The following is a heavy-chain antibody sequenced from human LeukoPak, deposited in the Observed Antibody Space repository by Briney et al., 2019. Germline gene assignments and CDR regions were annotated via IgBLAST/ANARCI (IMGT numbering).Heavy chain of an antibody. CDR2: IYYSGST. V-gene: IGHV4-59*11. J-gene: IGHJ6*02. Sequence: KSSETLSLTCTVSGGSMTHHYWSWIRQPPGKGLEWIGYIYYSGSTNYNPSLKSRVTISVDTSKNQFSLKLSSVTAADTAVYYCARDWALRRGYGMDVWGQGTTVTVSS. CDR1: GGSMTHHY. D-gene: IGHD5-12*01. CDR3: ARDWALRRGYGMDV.